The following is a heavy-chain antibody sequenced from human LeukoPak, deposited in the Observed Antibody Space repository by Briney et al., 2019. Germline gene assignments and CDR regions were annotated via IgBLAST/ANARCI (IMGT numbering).Heavy chain of an antibody. CDR2: FDPEDGET. CDR1: GYTLTELS. D-gene: IGHD2-2*01. V-gene: IGHV1-24*01. J-gene: IGHJ4*02. CDR3: ARGLLPIVVVPAATDTYFDY. Sequence: ASVKVSCKVSGYTLTELSMHWVRQAPGKGLEWMGGFDPEDGETIYAQKFQGRVTMTEDTSTDTAYMELSSLRSEDTAVYYCARGLLPIVVVPAATDTYFDYWGQGTLVTVSS.